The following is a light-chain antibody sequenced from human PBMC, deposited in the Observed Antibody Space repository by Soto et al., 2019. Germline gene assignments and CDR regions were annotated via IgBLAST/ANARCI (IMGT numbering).Light chain of an antibody. J-gene: IGKJ4*01. V-gene: IGKV3-20*01. CDR1: QSVSSSY. CDR2: GAS. CDR3: QQYGSSPLT. Sequence: EIVMTQFPATLSVSPGERVTLSCRASQSVSSSYLAWYQQIPGQAPRLLIYGASSRATGIPDRFSGSGSGTDFTLTISRLEPEDFAVYYCQQYGSSPLTFGGGTKGDIK.